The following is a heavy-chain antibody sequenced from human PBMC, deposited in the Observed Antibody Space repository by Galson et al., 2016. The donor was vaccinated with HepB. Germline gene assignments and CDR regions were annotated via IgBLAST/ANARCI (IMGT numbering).Heavy chain of an antibody. CDR2: IGWNSGYK. V-gene: IGHV3-9*02. D-gene: IGHD6-25*01. Sequence: SLRLSCAASGFTSDDYAMHWVRQAPGKGLEWVSAIGWNSGYKAYVDSVKGRFPISRDNAKNSLYLQMTSLRAEDTALYYCAKGRGSGITAAVGNFWGQGTLVTVAS. CDR3: AKGRGSGITAAVGNF. J-gene: IGHJ4*02. CDR1: GFTSDDYA.